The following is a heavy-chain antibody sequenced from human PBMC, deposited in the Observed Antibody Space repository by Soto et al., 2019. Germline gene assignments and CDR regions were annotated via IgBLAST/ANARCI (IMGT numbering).Heavy chain of an antibody. CDR2: FYHSGNS. CDR3: ARISSVDPYGYVNGGLDV. Sequence: PSETLSLTGSVSVGSSRSYYWSWIRQSPEKGLEWIGYFYHSGNSNYNPSLKSRVTISVDTSKNQLSLSLRSVTAADTAVYFCARISSVDPYGYVNGGLDVWGQGTTVTVSS. CDR1: VGSSRSYY. D-gene: IGHD5-18*01. J-gene: IGHJ6*02. V-gene: IGHV4-59*01.